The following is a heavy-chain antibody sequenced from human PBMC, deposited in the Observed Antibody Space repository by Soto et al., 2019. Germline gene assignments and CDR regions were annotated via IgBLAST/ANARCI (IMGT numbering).Heavy chain of an antibody. CDR3: ATSHYLGFRGGNKYKYYMDV. Sequence: GGSLRLSCAASGFTFSSYAMSWVRQAPGKGLEWVSAISGSGGSTYYADSVKGRFTNSRNNSKNTLYLQMNSLRAEDTAVYYCATSHYLGFRGGNKYKYYMDVWGKGTTVTVSS. V-gene: IGHV3-23*01. CDR2: ISGSGGST. J-gene: IGHJ6*03. CDR1: GFTFSSYA. D-gene: IGHD3-10*01.